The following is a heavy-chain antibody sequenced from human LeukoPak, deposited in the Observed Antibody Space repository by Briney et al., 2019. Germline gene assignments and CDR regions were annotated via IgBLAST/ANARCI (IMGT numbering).Heavy chain of an antibody. J-gene: IGHJ6*04. D-gene: IGHD5-18*01. CDR3: AKDTVSSGYSYYAMDV. Sequence: PGGSLRLSCAASGFTFDDYAMHWVHQTPGKGLEWVSLVSWNGRSTSYTDSVKGRFTISRDNSKNSLYLQMNSLRPEDTALYYCAKDTVSSGYSYYAMDVWGKGTTVTVSS. CDR1: GFTFDDYA. CDR2: VSWNGRST. V-gene: IGHV3-43D*04.